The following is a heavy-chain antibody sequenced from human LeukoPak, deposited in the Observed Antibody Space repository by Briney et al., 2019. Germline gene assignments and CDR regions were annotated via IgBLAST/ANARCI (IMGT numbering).Heavy chain of an antibody. Sequence: PSETLSLTCAVYGESFSGYYWSWIRQPPGKGLEWVGETNHSGSTNYNPSLKSRVTISVDTSKNQFSLKLSSVTAADTAVYYCARGGSSSWYGWFDPWGRGTLVTVSS. CDR1: GESFSGYY. CDR3: ARGGSSSWYGWFDP. CDR2: TNHSGST. V-gene: IGHV4-34*01. J-gene: IGHJ5*02. D-gene: IGHD6-13*01.